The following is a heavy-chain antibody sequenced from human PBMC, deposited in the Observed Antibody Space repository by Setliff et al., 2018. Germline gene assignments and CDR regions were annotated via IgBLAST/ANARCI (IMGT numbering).Heavy chain of an antibody. V-gene: IGHV4-38-2*02. D-gene: IGHD1-26*01. CDR2: IYHSGST. Sequence: TLSLTCTVSGYSISSGYYWGWIRQPPGKGLGWIGSIYHSGSTYYNPSLKSRVTISVDTSKNQFSLKLSSVTAADTAVYYCASMGATAYYFDYWGQGTLVTVSS. CDR1: GYSISSGYY. CDR3: ASMGATAYYFDY. J-gene: IGHJ4*02.